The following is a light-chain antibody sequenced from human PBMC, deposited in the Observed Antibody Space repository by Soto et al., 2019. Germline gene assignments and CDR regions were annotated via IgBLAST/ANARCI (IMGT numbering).Light chain of an antibody. CDR2: HAS. V-gene: IGKV1-5*01. J-gene: IGKJ1*01. CDR1: ESISNW. CDR3: LQYRTYS. Sequence: IQLTQSPTTLPASVGDRVTLTCRASESISNWLAWYQQRPGTAPKLLIYHASILETAVPSRFSGNGSGTEFTLTISSLQPGDFATYYCLQYRTYSFGQGSRVEIK.